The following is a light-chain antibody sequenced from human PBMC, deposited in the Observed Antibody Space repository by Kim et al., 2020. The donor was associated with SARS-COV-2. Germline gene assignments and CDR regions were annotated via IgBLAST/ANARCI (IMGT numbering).Light chain of an antibody. V-gene: IGKV3-20*01. CDR1: QSVSNRY. CDR3: QQYGSSPFT. J-gene: IGKJ2*01. CDR2: VAS. Sequence: EIVLTQSPGTLSLSPGDRATLSCRASQSVSNRYVAWYQQKPGQAPRLLLYVASSRATGIPDRISGSGSGTDFSLTISRLEPEDFAVYYCQQYGSSPFTFGQGTKLE.